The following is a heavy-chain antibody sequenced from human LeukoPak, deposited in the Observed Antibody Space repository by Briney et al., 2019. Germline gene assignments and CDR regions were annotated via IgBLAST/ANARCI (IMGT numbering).Heavy chain of an antibody. CDR3: ARGGNSGLPWWHYFDY. D-gene: IGHD4-23*01. CDR1: GGSISSSY. J-gene: IGHJ4*02. Sequence: PSEILSLTCTVSGGSISSSYWSWIRQPAGKGLEWIGRIYTSGRTNNNPSLKSRVTMSVDTSKNQLSLKLSSVTAADTAVYYCARGGNSGLPWWHYFDYWGQGTLVTVSS. V-gene: IGHV4-4*07. CDR2: IYTSGRT.